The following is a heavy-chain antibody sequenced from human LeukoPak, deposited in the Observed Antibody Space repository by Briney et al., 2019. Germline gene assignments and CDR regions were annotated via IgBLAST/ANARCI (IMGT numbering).Heavy chain of an antibody. D-gene: IGHD3-22*01. CDR1: GFTLSSYE. CDR3: AKDRVRRPVVVTPGY. V-gene: IGHV3-23*01. Sequence: GGSLRLSCTVSGFTLSSYEMTWFRQAPGKGLEWVSAISGSGGSTYYADSVKGRFTISRDNSKNTLYLQMNSLRAEDTAVYYCAKDRVRRPVVVTPGYWGQGTLVTVSS. J-gene: IGHJ4*02. CDR2: ISGSGGST.